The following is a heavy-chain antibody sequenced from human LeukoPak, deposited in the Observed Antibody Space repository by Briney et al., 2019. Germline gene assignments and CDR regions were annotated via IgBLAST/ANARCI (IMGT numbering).Heavy chain of an antibody. CDR1: GFTFDDYA. D-gene: IGHD3-10*01. Sequence: GGSLRLSCAASGFTFDDYAMHWVRQAPGKGLEWVSLISGDGGSTYYADSVKGRFTISRDNSKNSLYLQMNSLRTEDTALYYCANSLGRGGGWDAFDIWGQGTMVTVSS. CDR3: ANSLGRGGGWDAFDI. V-gene: IGHV3-43*02. CDR2: ISGDGGST. J-gene: IGHJ3*02.